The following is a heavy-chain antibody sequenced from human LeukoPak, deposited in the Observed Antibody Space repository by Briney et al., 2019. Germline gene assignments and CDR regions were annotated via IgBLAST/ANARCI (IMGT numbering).Heavy chain of an antibody. D-gene: IGHD3-10*01. J-gene: IGHJ4*02. Sequence: GGSLRLSCAASGFTFRSHGMHWVRQAPGKGLEGVAVIWYYGSNKYYADSVKGRFTISRDNSKHTLYLELNSLRAEDTAVYYCARDRRGSENYHYFDYWGQGTLVTVSS. CDR1: GFTFRSHG. CDR2: IWYYGSNK. V-gene: IGHV3-33*01. CDR3: ARDRRGSENYHYFDY.